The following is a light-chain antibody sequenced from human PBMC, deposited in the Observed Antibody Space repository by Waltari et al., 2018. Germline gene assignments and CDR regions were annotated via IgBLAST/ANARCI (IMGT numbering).Light chain of an antibody. J-gene: IGKJ1*01. CDR3: QQYFNWPLT. CDR1: ETIYNF. CDR2: GSS. V-gene: IGKV3-15*01. Sequence: IVMTQSPGTLSVSPGQRASLSCRASETIYNFLAWYQQKPGQSPRLLIHGSSTRAAGVPARFTGSGSGADFTLTIDSLQSDDFALYFCQQYFNWPLTFGQGTKVEI.